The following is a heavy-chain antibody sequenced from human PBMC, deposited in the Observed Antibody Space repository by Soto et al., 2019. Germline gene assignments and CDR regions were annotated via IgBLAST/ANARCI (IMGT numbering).Heavy chain of an antibody. CDR3: APSGYYDSSGLYWFDP. CDR2: IIPIFGTA. J-gene: IGHJ5*02. V-gene: IGHV1-69*13. Sequence: AASVKVSCKASGGTFSSYAISWVRQAPGQGLEWMGGIIPIFGTANYAQKFQGRVTITADESTSTAYMELSSLRSEDTAVYYCAPSGYYDSSGLYWFDPWGQETLVTVSS. CDR1: GGTFSSYA. D-gene: IGHD3-22*01.